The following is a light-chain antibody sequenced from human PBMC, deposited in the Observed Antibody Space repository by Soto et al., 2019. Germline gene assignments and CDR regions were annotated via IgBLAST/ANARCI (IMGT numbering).Light chain of an antibody. J-gene: IGKJ5*01. Sequence: AIQLTQSPSSLSASVGDRVTITCRASQGISSTLAWYQQRPGKTPRLLIYGASSLQSGVPSRFSGSGSGTDFILTISSLQPEDVATYYCQQYKSYPLTFGQGTRLEIK. CDR3: QQYKSYPLT. CDR1: QGISST. CDR2: GAS. V-gene: IGKV1-13*02.